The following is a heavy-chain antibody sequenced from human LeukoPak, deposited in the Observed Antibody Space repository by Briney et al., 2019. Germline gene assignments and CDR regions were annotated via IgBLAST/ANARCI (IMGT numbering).Heavy chain of an antibody. CDR2: IRNDGSTK. Sequence: GGSLRLYCATSGFTFSSYGMHWVRQAQGKGLEWVAFIRNDGSTKYFADSVKGRFTISRDNSKNTLYLQMNSLRAEDTAVYYCAKTHSSSWGIFDYWGQGTLVTVSS. J-gene: IGHJ4*02. V-gene: IGHV3-30*02. D-gene: IGHD6-13*01. CDR3: AKTHSSSWGIFDY. CDR1: GFTFSSYG.